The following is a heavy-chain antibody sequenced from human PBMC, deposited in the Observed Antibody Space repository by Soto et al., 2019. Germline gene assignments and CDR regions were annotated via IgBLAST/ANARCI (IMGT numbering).Heavy chain of an antibody. Sequence: LRLSCSASGFTFSSYAMHWVGQAPGKELEYVSAISSNGGSTYYADSVKGRFTISRDNSKNTLYLQMSSLRSEDTAVYYCASVPSEYSSGWYWFDPWGQGTLVTVSS. CDR2: ISSNGGST. D-gene: IGHD6-19*01. CDR1: GFTFSSYA. J-gene: IGHJ5*02. V-gene: IGHV3-64D*06. CDR3: ASVPSEYSSGWYWFDP.